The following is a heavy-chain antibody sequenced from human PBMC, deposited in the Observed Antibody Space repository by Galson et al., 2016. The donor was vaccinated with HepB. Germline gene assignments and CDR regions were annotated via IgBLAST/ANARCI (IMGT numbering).Heavy chain of an antibody. CDR2: IIPIFGAT. CDR1: GGSFVSLA. V-gene: IGHV1-69*06. Sequence: SVKVSCKASGGSFVSLAISWVRQAPGQGLEWMGGIIPIFGATNYAQKFQGRVTITADKSTSTAYMELSSLRSEDTAMYYCAITSTTVAADLGIDYWGQGTLVTVSS. D-gene: IGHD4-23*01. CDR3: AITSTTVAADLGIDY. J-gene: IGHJ4*02.